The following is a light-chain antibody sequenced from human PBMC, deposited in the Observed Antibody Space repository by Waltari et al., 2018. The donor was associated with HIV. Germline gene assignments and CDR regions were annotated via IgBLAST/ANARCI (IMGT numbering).Light chain of an antibody. CDR2: KDT. CDR3: QSTDSSDAYV. V-gene: IGLV3-25*03. J-gene: IGLJ1*01. Sequence: SYELTQSPSVSVSPGQTATITCSGDALSKQYVYWYQQKAGQAPVLVMFKDTERPSGIPERFSGSTAGTKVTLNISDVQAEDEADYYCQSTDSSDAYVFGSGTTLTV. CDR1: ALSKQY.